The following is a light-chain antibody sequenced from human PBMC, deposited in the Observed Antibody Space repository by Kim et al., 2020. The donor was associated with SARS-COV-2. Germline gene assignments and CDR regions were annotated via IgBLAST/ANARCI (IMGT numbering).Light chain of an antibody. CDR2: DAS. CDR3: QQYNSDPWT. CDR1: QSISSW. J-gene: IGKJ1*01. V-gene: IGKV1-5*01. Sequence: DIQMTQSPSTLSASVGDRVTITCRASQSISSWLAWYQQKPGKAPKLLIYDASSLESGVPSRFSGSGSGTEFTLTISSLQPDDFATYYCQQYNSDPWTCGQGTKVDIK.